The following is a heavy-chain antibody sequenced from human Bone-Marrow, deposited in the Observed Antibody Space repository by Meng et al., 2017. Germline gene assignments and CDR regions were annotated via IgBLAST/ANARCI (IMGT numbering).Heavy chain of an antibody. CDR1: GYTFTGYY. CDR3: ARDEDISAAGKLFGDY. D-gene: IGHD6-25*01. J-gene: IGHJ4*02. Sequence: ASVKVSCKASGYTFTGYYMHWVRQAPGQGLEWMGRINPKSGDTHYAQKFQARVTMTGDTSISTAYMELSGLRSDDTAMYYCARDEDISAAGKLFGDYWGRGTLVTVSS. V-gene: IGHV1-2*06. CDR2: INPKSGDT.